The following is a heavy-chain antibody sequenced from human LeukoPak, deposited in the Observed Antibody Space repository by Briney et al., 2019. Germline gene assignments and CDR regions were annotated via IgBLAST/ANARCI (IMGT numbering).Heavy chain of an antibody. V-gene: IGHV3-11*05. CDR3: ARDWDDILTGPPGY. CDR2: ISSSSSYT. D-gene: IGHD3-9*01. Sequence: PGGSLRLSCAASGFTFSDYYMSWIRQAPGKGLEWVSYISSSSSYTNYADSVKGRFTISRDNAKNSLYLQMNSLRAEDTAVYYCARDWDDILTGPPGYWGQGTLVTVSS. J-gene: IGHJ4*02. CDR1: GFTFSDYY.